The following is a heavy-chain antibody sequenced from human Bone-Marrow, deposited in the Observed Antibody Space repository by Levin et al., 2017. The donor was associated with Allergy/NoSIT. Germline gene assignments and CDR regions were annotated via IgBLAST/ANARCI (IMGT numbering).Heavy chain of an antibody. D-gene: IGHD3-22*01. CDR1: GFTFSTYD. V-gene: IGHV3-13*01. CDR2: IGTAGDT. CDR3: ARAGPIDTSGYYPGVIDY. Sequence: GGSLRLSCAASGFTFSTYDMHWVRQTTGQGLEWVSAIGTAGDTYYPDSVKGRFTISRENAKNSLFLQMNSLRAGDTAVYYCARAGPIDTSGYYPGVIDYWGQGTLVTVSS. J-gene: IGHJ4*02.